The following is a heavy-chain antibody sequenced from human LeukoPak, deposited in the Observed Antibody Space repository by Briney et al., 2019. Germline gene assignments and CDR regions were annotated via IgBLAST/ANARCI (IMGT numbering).Heavy chain of an antibody. CDR2: IYTSGST. CDR1: GGSISSGSYY. V-gene: IGHV4-61*02. CDR3: ASSVLSGSYALDY. D-gene: IGHD1-26*01. J-gene: IGHJ4*02. Sequence: SETLSLTCTVSGGSISSGSYYWSWIRQPAGKGLEWIGRIYTSGSTNYNPSLKSRVTISVDKSKNQFSLKLSSVTAADTAVYYCASSVLSGSYALDYWGQGTLVTVSS.